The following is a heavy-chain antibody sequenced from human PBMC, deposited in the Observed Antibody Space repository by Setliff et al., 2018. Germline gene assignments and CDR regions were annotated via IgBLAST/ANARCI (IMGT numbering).Heavy chain of an antibody. Sequence: SETLSLTCAVSGDPMSSRRYYWAWIRQPAGKGLEWIVQIYTSWSTNYNPSLKSRVTISLDTSKNQFSLSLTSVTAEDTAVYYCARMSGFQYIDVWDKGTTVTVSS. D-gene: IGHD3-3*01. V-gene: IGHV4-61*09. CDR1: GDPMSSRRYY. J-gene: IGHJ6*03. CDR3: ARMSGFQYIDV. CDR2: IYTSWST.